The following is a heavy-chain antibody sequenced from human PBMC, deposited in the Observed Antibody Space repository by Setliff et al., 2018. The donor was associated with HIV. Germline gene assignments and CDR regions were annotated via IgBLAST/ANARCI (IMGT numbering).Heavy chain of an antibody. J-gene: IGHJ6*03. CDR3: VRVSCSSWYSIPRNYYYSMDV. D-gene: IGHD6-13*01. V-gene: IGHV4-34*01. Sequence: SETLSLTCGIYGGSFSDYYWSWIRQPPGKGLEWIGEIDHSGRTKYNPSLKSRVTTSVDTSKNQSSLRLSSVTAADTAVYYCVRVSCSSWYSIPRNYYYSMDVWGEGTTVTVSS. CDR2: IDHSGRT. CDR1: GGSFSDYY.